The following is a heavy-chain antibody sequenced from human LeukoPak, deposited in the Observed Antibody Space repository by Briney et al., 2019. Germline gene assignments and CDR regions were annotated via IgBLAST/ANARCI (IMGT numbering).Heavy chain of an antibody. Sequence: SQTLSLTCTVSVGSISSGSYYWSWIRQPAGNRLEWIGRIYTSGSTNYNPSLKSRVTISVDTSENQFSLKLSSVTAADTAVYYCARDRTYCSSTSCYDAFDIWGQGTMVTVSS. D-gene: IGHD2-2*01. CDR1: VGSISSGSYY. CDR2: IYTSGST. J-gene: IGHJ3*02. V-gene: IGHV4-61*02. CDR3: ARDRTYCSSTSCYDAFDI.